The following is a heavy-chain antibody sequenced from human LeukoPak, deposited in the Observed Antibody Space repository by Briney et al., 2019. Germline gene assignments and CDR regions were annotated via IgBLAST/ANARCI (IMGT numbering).Heavy chain of an antibody. CDR2: INHSGST. CDR1: GGSFSGYY. Sequence: SETLSLTCAVYGGSFSGYYWSWIRQPPGKGLEWIGEINHSGSTNYNPSLKSRVTISVDTSKNQFSLKLSSVTAADTAVYYCACLLNWNYPYYYYYYYMDVWGKGTTVTVSS. J-gene: IGHJ6*03. CDR3: ACLLNWNYPYYYYYYYMDV. D-gene: IGHD1-7*01. V-gene: IGHV4-34*01.